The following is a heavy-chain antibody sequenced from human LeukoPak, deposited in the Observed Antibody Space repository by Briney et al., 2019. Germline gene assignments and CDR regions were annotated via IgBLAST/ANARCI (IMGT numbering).Heavy chain of an antibody. CDR1: GGTLSSYA. CDR3: ARGGTTLTTYY. J-gene: IGHJ4*02. Sequence: ASVKVSCKASGGTLSSYAISWVRQAPGQGLEWMGRIIPTLGITHYAQKFQGRVTITADTSTSTAYMELGSLTSEGTAIYYCARGGTTLTTYYWGQGTLVTVSS. D-gene: IGHD4-17*01. V-gene: IGHV1-69*04. CDR2: IIPTLGIT.